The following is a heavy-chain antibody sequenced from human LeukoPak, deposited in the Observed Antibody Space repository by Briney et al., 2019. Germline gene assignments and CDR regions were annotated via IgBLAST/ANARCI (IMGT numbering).Heavy chain of an antibody. Sequence: ASVKVSCKASGYTFTSYGISWVRQATGQGLEWMGWISAYNGNTNYAQKLQGRVTMTTDTSTSTAYMELRSLRSDDTAVYYCARDRAYYYGSGSPGDYWGQGTLVTVSS. D-gene: IGHD3-10*01. CDR1: GYTFTSYG. CDR2: ISAYNGNT. CDR3: ARDRAYYYGSGSPGDY. J-gene: IGHJ4*02. V-gene: IGHV1-18*01.